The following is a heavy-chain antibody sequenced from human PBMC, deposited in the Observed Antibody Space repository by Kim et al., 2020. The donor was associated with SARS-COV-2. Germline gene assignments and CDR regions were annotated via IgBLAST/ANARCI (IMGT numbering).Heavy chain of an antibody. Sequence: GGSLRLSCATSGFTFRDFAMHWVRQVPGKGLEWVSGVSSNGASEGYLDSVKGRFTISRDNAKSSLYLQMNSLRLEDTGLYYCAKDMNYRYDSSGNLFRNFEFWGQGTRVTVSS. CDR2: VSSNGASE. CDR1: GFTFRDFA. CDR3: AKDMNYRYDSSGNLFRNFEF. J-gene: IGHJ4*02. D-gene: IGHD3-22*01. V-gene: IGHV3-9*01.